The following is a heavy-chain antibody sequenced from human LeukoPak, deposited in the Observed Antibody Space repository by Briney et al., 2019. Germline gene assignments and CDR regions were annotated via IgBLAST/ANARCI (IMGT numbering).Heavy chain of an antibody. D-gene: IGHD5-18*01. CDR3: ARDLYPTWIQLPGPFDY. Sequence: ASVKVSCKASGYTFTSYYMHWVRQAPGQGLEWMGIISPSGGSTSYAQKFQGRVTMTRDTSTSTVYMELSSLRSEDTAVYYCARDLYPTWIQLPGPFDYWGQGTLVTVSS. CDR2: ISPSGGST. CDR1: GYTFTSYY. V-gene: IGHV1-46*01. J-gene: IGHJ4*02.